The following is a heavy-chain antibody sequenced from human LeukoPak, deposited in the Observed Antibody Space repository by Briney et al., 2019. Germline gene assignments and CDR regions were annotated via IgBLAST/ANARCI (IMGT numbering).Heavy chain of an antibody. CDR2: IKQDGSEK. V-gene: IGHV3-7*01. CDR3: ARVEEDSSGYHLFDP. J-gene: IGHJ5*02. D-gene: IGHD3-22*01. Sequence: GGSLRLSCAASGFTFSSYWMSWVRQAPGKGLEWVANIKQDGSEKYYVDSVKGRFTISRDNAKNSLYLQMNSLRAEDTAVYYCARVEEDSSGYHLFDPWGQGTLVTVSS. CDR1: GFTFSSYW.